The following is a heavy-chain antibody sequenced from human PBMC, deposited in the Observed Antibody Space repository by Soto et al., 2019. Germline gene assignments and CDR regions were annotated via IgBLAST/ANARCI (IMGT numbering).Heavy chain of an antibody. CDR1: GYTFTSYA. V-gene: IGHV1-3*01. D-gene: IGHD3-3*01. J-gene: IGHJ6*02. CDR2: INAGNGNT. Sequence: ASVKVSCKASGYTFTSYAMHWVRQAPGQRLEWMGWINAGNGNTKYSQKFQGRVTITRDTSASTAYMELSSLRSEDTAVYYCAISLLPPPYYDFWSGSIYGMDVWGQGTTVTVSS. CDR3: AISLLPPPYYDFWSGSIYGMDV.